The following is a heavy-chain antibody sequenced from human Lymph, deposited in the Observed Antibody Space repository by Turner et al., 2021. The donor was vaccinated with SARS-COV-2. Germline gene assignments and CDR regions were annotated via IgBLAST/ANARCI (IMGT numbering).Heavy chain of an antibody. Sequence: QVQLVQSGAEVKKPGSSVKVSCKASGGTFSSYAISWVRQAPGQGLEWMRGIIPMLDIANYTQKFKGRVTITADKSTSTAYMELSSLRSEDTAMYYCARDVTGPLGYWGQGTLVTVSS. V-gene: IGHV1-69*10. CDR2: IIPMLDIA. CDR3: ARDVTGPLGY. CDR1: GGTFSSYA. D-gene: IGHD1-20*01. J-gene: IGHJ4*02.